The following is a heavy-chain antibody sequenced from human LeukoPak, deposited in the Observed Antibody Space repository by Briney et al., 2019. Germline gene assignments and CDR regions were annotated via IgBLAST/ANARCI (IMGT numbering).Heavy chain of an antibody. D-gene: IGHD3-22*01. V-gene: IGHV3-7*01. Sequence: GGSLRLSSAASGFTFSSYWMSWVRQAPGKGLEWVANIKQDGSEKYYVDSVKGRFTISRDNAKNSLYLQMNSLRAEDTAVYYCARDRDSSGYYFDYWGQGTLVTVSS. CDR3: ARDRDSSGYYFDY. J-gene: IGHJ4*02. CDR1: GFTFSSYW. CDR2: IKQDGSEK.